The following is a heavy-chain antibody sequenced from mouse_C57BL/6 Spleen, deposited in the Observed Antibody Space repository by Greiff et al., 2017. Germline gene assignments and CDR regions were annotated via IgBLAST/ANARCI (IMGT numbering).Heavy chain of an antibody. D-gene: IGHD3-2*02. V-gene: IGHV5S21*01. CDR3: AGEEAGFDY. CDR2: ISSGGDYI. CDR1: GFTFSSYA. J-gene: IGHJ2*01. Sequence: EVKLVESGEGLVKPGGSLKLSCAASGFTFSSYAMSWVRQTPEKRLEWVAYISSGGDYIYYADTVKGRFTISRDNARNTLFLQMTSLRSEDTAMYYCAGEEAGFDYWGQGTTLTVSS.